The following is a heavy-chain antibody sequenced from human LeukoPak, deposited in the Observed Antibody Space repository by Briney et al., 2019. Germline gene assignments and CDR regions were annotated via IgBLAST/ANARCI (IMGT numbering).Heavy chain of an antibody. CDR1: GASINNYY. CDR3: ARGSRVYDRSGFHTWHDY. Sequence: SETLSVICTVSGASINNYYWSWVRQPPLKGLEWIGYIYSTGDTSYNPSLESRVSISMDTSKNHFSLEITSVTAADTAVYYCARGSRVYDRSGFHTWHDYWGHGTLVTVSS. J-gene: IGHJ4*03. V-gene: IGHV4-59*01. D-gene: IGHD3-22*01. CDR2: IYSTGDT.